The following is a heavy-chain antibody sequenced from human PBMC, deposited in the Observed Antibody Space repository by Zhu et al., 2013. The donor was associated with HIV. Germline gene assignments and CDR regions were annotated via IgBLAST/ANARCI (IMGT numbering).Heavy chain of an antibody. J-gene: IGHJ4*02. V-gene: IGHV1-8*02. CDR2: INPNSGNT. CDR3: ARESIAAAGDY. Sequence: QVQLVQSGAEVKKPGASVKVSCKAPGYIFTGYFIHWVRLAPGQGLEWMGWINPNSGNTGYAQKFQGRVTMTRNTSISTAYMELSSLRSEDTAVYYCARESIAAAGDYWGQGTLVTVSS. D-gene: IGHD6-13*01. CDR1: GYIFTGYF.